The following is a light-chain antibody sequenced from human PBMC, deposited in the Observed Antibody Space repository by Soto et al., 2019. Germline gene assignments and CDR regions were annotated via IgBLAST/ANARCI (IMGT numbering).Light chain of an antibody. Sequence: QSVLTQPHSASGTPGQRVTISCSGSSSNIGRNNVKWYRQLPGTAPKLLIGNSDQRPSGVPDRFSGSQSGTSASLALSGLQAEDEGDYICAVWDDSLNAWAFGGGTKLTVL. J-gene: IGLJ3*02. CDR3: AVWDDSLNAWA. CDR1: SSNIGRNN. CDR2: NSD. V-gene: IGLV1-44*01.